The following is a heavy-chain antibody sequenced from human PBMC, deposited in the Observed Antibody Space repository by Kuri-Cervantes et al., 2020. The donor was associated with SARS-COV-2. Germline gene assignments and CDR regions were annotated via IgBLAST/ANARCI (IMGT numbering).Heavy chain of an antibody. D-gene: IGHD2-21*01. V-gene: IGHV3-21*01. Sequence: GESLKISCTASGFTFGDYAMSWVRQAPGKALEWVSSISGSGSYIYYADSVKGRFTISKESGENSLYLHMNSLRGDDTAVYYCGRVAGEGPIYYYYMDVWGKGTTVTVSS. CDR1: GFTFGDYA. CDR2: ISGSGSYI. CDR3: GRVAGEGPIYYYYMDV. J-gene: IGHJ6*03.